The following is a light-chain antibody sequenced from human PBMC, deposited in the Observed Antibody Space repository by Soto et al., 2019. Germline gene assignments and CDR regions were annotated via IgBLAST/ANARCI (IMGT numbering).Light chain of an antibody. Sequence: EIVMTQSPATLSVSPGERVTLSCRASQSFNNKVFWYQQKPGQAPRLLIYGAASRATGIPDRFSGSGSGTDFTLTISRLEPEDFAVYYCQQYGSSPRITFGPGTKVDIK. J-gene: IGKJ3*01. CDR2: GAA. V-gene: IGKV3-20*01. CDR3: QQYGSSPRIT. CDR1: QSFNNK.